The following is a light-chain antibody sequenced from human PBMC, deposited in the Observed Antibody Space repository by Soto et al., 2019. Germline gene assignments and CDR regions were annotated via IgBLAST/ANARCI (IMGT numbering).Light chain of an antibody. CDR3: ATWDDSLNGWV. CDR2: GNT. CDR1: NSNIGSNI. Sequence: QSVLTQPPSASGTPVQRVTISCSGSNSNIGSNIVNWYQQLPGTAPKLLIYGNTQRPSGVPDRFSGSKSGTSASLAISGLQAEDEAYYYCATWDDSLNGWVFGGGTKVTVL. V-gene: IGLV1-44*01. J-gene: IGLJ3*02.